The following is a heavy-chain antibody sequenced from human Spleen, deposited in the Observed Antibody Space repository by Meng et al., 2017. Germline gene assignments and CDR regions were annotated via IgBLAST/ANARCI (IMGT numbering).Heavy chain of an antibody. CDR2: INPSSGLT. D-gene: IGHD1-1*01. CDR3: ATTFTTDAFDI. CDR1: GYTFTGYY. J-gene: IGHJ3*02. V-gene: IGHV1-2*02. Sequence: ASVKVSCKASGYTFTGYYIHWVRQTPGQRLEWMGWINPSSGLTKYGQKFQGRVTMTRDTSISTAYLEVSKLKSDDAAVYYCATTFTTDAFDIWGQGTTV.